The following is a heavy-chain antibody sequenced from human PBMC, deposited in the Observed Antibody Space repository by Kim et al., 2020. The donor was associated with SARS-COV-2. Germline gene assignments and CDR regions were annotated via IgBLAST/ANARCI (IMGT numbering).Heavy chain of an antibody. CDR3: TRHGINSGYDSHDY. CDR1: GFTFSGSA. CDR2: IRSKANSYAT. D-gene: IGHD5-12*01. J-gene: IGHJ4*02. Sequence: GGSLRLSCAASGFTFSGSAMHWVRQASGKGLEWVGRIRSKANSYATAYAASVKGRFTISRDDSKNTAYLQMNSLKTEDTAVYYCTRHGINSGYDSHDYWGQGTLVTVSS. V-gene: IGHV3-73*01.